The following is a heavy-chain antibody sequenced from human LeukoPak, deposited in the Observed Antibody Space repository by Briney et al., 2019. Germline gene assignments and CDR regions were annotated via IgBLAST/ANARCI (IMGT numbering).Heavy chain of an antibody. V-gene: IGHV3-48*03. CDR1: GFTFSSYE. Sequence: GGSPRLSCAASGFTFSSYEMNWVRQAPGKGLEWVSYISSSGSTIYYADSVKGRFTISRDNAKNSLYLQMNSLRAEDTAVYYCTSRLTSHYYYMDVWGKGTTVTVSS. CDR3: TSRLTSHYYYMDV. D-gene: IGHD4/OR15-4a*01. J-gene: IGHJ6*03. CDR2: ISSSGSTI.